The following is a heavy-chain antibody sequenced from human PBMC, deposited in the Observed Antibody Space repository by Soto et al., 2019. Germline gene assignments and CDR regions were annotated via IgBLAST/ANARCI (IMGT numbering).Heavy chain of an antibody. CDR3: VAGSPFEY. J-gene: IGHJ4*02. CDR2: VTRRTDGETT. V-gene: IGHV3-15*05. CDR1: GCRFGDDW. Sequence: PWGSMTLSCRGSGCRFGDDWMCWFRQAPGKGLEWVARVTRRTDGETTDYAAPVTGRFTISRDVSKPTVYLQMNSLKIEDTGIYYCVAGSPFEYWGQGTLVTVSS. D-gene: IGHD1-26*01.